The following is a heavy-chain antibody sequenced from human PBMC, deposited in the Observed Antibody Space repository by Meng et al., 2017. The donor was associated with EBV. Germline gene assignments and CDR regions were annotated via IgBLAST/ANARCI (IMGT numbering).Heavy chain of an antibody. J-gene: IGHJ4*02. CDR1: GGTFRSDA. CDR2: LIPMVGAP. V-gene: IGHV1-69*01. Sequence: QVRLLRSGAGVKKPGSSVKVSCRTSGGTFRSDAVSWVRQAPGQGLEWMGGLIPMVGAPHYAQKFQGRVTIIADESTSTHSMELNSLRSEDTAMYYCASESGRGFTPDYWGQGTLVTVSS. CDR3: ASESGRGFTPDY. D-gene: IGHD3-10*01.